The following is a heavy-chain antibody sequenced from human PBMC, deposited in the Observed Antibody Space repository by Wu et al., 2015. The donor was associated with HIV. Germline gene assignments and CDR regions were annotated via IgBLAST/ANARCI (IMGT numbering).Heavy chain of an antibody. J-gene: IGHJ3*02. CDR3: ARDRGGPYDAFDI. D-gene: IGHD3-10*01. Sequence: QVQLVQSGAEVKKPGASVKVSCEAFGYTFMRYGITWVRQAPGQGLEWMGWISTNNGKTNYAQKVQGRVTMNIDTSTNTVHMELRSLTSDDTAVYYCARDRGGPYDAFDIWGQGTMVTVSS. V-gene: IGHV1-18*01. CDR2: ISTNNGKT. CDR1: GYTFMRYG.